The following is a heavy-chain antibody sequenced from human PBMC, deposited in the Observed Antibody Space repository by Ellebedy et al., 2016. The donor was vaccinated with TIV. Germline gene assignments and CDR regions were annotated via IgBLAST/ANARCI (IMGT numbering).Heavy chain of an antibody. V-gene: IGHV5-51*01. D-gene: IGHD6-19*01. Sequence: GGSLRLSXKGSGYSFTSYWIGWVRQMPGKGLEWVAIIYPGDSDARYSPSFQGQVTISADKSISTAHLQWSSLRASDTAIFYCARTTLGVAGRHFDLWGRGTLVTVSA. CDR3: ARTTLGVAGRHFDL. J-gene: IGHJ2*01. CDR2: IYPGDSDA. CDR1: GYSFTSYW.